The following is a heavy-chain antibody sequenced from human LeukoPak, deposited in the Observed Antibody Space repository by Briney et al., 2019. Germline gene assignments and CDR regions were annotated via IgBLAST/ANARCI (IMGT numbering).Heavy chain of an antibody. CDR2: INGDGTTT. CDR1: GFTHSTHW. CDR3: ARRWYTGTYYYFDL. V-gene: IGHV3-74*01. J-gene: IGHJ4*02. D-gene: IGHD1-26*01. Sequence: GGSLRLSCAASGFTHSTHWMHWVRQAPGKGLVWVSRINGDGTTTSYADSVKGRFTISRVNAKSTLYLEMDSLRAEDTAIYYCARRWYTGTYYYFDLWGQGTLVTVSS.